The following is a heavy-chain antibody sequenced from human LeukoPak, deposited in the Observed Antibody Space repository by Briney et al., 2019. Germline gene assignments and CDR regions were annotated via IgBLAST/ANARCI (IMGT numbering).Heavy chain of an antibody. CDR2: IYYSGST. CDR1: GGSISSYY. J-gene: IGHJ6*02. V-gene: IGHV4-59*01. D-gene: IGHD5-12*01. Sequence: SGTLSLPCTVSGGSISSYYWSWIRQPPGKGLEWIGYIYYSGSTNYNPSLKSRVTISVDTSKHQFSLKLSSVTGADTAVYYCAREAYSGYDWGGYYYYGMDVWGQGTTVTVSS. CDR3: AREAYSGYDWGGYYYYGMDV.